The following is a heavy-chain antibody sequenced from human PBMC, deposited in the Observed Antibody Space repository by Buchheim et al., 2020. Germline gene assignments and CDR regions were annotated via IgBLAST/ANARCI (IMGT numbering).Heavy chain of an antibody. CDR1: GYTFTSYY. CDR3: ARDSRNGGDIVTGYYYY. CDR2: INPSGGST. D-gene: IGHD3-9*01. Sequence: QVQLVQSGAEVKKPGASVKVSCKASGYTFTSYYMHWVRQAPGQGLEWMGIINPSGGSTSYAQKFQGRVTMTRDTSMSTAYMELSSLRSEDTAVYYCARDSRNGGDIVTGYYYYWGQGTL. J-gene: IGHJ4*02. V-gene: IGHV1-46*01.